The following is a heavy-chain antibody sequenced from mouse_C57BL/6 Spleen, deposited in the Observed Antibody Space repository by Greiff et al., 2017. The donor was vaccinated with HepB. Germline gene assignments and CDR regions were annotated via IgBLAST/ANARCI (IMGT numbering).Heavy chain of an antibody. J-gene: IGHJ4*01. CDR3: ARDAGDYAMDY. V-gene: IGHV7-1*01. CDR2: SRNKANDYTT. Sequence: EVQGVDSGGGLVQSGRSLRLSCATSGFTFSDFYMEWVRQAPGKGLEWIAASRNKANDYTTEYSASVKGRFIVARDTSQSILYLQMNALRAEDTAIYYCARDAGDYAMDYWGQGTSVTVSS. CDR1: GFTFSDFY.